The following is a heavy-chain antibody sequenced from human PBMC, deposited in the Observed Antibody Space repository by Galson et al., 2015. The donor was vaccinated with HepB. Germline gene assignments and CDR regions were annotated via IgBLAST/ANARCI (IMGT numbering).Heavy chain of an antibody. D-gene: IGHD1-26*01. Sequence: SVKVSCKVSGYTLTELSMHWVRQAPGKGLEWMGWIGAYNGNTNYAQKLQGRVTMTTDTSTSTAYMELRSLRSDDTAVYYCARFAGSGSYPYYYYGMDVWGQGTTVTVSS. CDR2: IGAYNGNT. J-gene: IGHJ6*02. CDR3: ARFAGSGSYPYYYYGMDV. CDR1: GYTLTELS. V-gene: IGHV1-18*01.